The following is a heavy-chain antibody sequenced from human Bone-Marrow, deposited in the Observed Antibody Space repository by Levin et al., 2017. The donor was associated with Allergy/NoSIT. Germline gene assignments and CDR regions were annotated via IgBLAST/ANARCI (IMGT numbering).Heavy chain of an antibody. Sequence: GASVKVSCVASGLTFSNYWMQWVRQLPGKGLVWVSRLSGDGSETKYADSVEGRFTISRDNAKNTLYLQMNSLRPEDTGLYYCAREGPTVTTPMDVWGQGTMVTVSS. D-gene: IGHD4-17*01. J-gene: IGHJ6*02. CDR1: GLTFSNYW. V-gene: IGHV3-74*01. CDR2: LSGDGSET. CDR3: AREGPTVTTPMDV.